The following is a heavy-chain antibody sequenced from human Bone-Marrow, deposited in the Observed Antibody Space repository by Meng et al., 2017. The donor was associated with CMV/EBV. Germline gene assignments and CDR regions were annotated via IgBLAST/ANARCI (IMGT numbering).Heavy chain of an antibody. D-gene: IGHD3-3*01. CDR3: ARDPGGYYDFWSGYYPTLYYYYGMDV. V-gene: IGHV1-18*01. CDR2: ISAYNGNT. Sequence: ASVKVSCKASGYTFTSYGISWVRQAPGQGLEWMGWISAYNGNTSYAKKLQGRVTMTTDTSTSTADMELRSLRSDDTAVYYCARDPGGYYDFWSGYYPTLYYYYGMDVWGQGTTVTVSS. CDR1: GYTFTSYG. J-gene: IGHJ6*02.